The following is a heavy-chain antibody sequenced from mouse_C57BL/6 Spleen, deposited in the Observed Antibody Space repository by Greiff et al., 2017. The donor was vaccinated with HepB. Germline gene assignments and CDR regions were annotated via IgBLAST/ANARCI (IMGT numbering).Heavy chain of an antibody. J-gene: IGHJ3*01. CDR1: GYTFTSYW. D-gene: IGHD2-4*01. Sequence: QVQLQQPGAELVKPGASVKLSCKASGYTFTSYWMHWVKQRPGQGLEWIGMIHPNSGSTNYNEKFKSKATLTVDKSSSTAYMQLSSLTSEDSAVYYCARSKVYYDPVAYWGQGTLVTVSA. V-gene: IGHV1-64*01. CDR2: IHPNSGST. CDR3: ARSKVYYDPVAY.